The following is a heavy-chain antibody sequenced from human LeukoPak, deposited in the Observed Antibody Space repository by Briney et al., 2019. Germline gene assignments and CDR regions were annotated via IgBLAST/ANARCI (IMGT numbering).Heavy chain of an antibody. V-gene: IGHV4-59*08. Sequence: SETLSLTCTVSGGSISNYYWSWIRQPPGKGLEWIGYIYNSGHTNYNPSLKSRVTISVDTSKNQFSLKLSSVTAADTAVYYCARLPAQNWFDPWGQGTLVTVSS. CDR1: GGSISNYY. D-gene: IGHD2-2*01. CDR3: ARLPAQNWFDP. J-gene: IGHJ5*02. CDR2: IYNSGHT.